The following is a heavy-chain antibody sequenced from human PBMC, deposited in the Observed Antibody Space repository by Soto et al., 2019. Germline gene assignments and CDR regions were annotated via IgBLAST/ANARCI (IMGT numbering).Heavy chain of an antibody. V-gene: IGHV4-39*01. CDR3: ARRDRGGNGGKSFPF. J-gene: IGHJ4*02. Sequence: LSLTCTVSAASSGRSSYFWGWIRQPPGKGLEWIGSLYYSGSAYYNPSLYSRVTISADTSKNLLSLKLRSVTAAGTAVYYCARRDRGGNGGKSFPFWGQGTLVTVSS. CDR1: AASSGRSSYF. D-gene: IGHD5-12*01. CDR2: LYYSGSA.